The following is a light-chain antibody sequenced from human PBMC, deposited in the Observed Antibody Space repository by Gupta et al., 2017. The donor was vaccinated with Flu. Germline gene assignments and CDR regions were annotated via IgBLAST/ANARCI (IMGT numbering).Light chain of an antibody. J-gene: IGLJ1*01. CDR3: SSYTSISTFYV. Sequence: SSDVGRSDSVSWYQQHPGKAPKRLIYDVSNRPSGVSSRFSGSKSGNTASLTISGLQAEDETDYYCSSYTSISTFYVFGTGTKVTVL. CDR2: DVS. V-gene: IGLV2-14*04. CDR1: SSDVGRSDS.